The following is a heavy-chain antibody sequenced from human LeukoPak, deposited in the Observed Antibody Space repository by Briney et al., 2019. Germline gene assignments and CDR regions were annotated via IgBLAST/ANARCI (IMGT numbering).Heavy chain of an antibody. CDR1: GFTFSSYG. CDR3: VKDRKDRDLDSLDV. V-gene: IGHV3-30*18. CDR2: ISYDGSNK. D-gene: IGHD2-2*03. Sequence: GGSLRLSCAASGFTFSSYGMHWVRQAPGKGLEWVAVISYDGSNKYHADSVKGRFTISRDNAKNSLYLQMNSLSAEDTALYYCVKDRKDRDLDSLDVRGQGTMVTVSS. J-gene: IGHJ3*01.